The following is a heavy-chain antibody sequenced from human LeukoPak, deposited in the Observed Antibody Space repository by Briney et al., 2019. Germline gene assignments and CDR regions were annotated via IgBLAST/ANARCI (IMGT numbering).Heavy chain of an antibody. J-gene: IGHJ5*02. V-gene: IGHV4-61*05. Sequence: SETLSLTCTVSGGSISSSSYYWGWIRQPPGKGLEWIGYIYYSGSTNYNPSLKSRVTISVDTSKNQFSLKLSSVTAADTAVYYCARTQDVYAMFWFDPWGQGTLVTVSS. CDR3: ARTQDVYAMFWFDP. D-gene: IGHD2-8*01. CDR2: IYYSGST. CDR1: GGSISSSSYY.